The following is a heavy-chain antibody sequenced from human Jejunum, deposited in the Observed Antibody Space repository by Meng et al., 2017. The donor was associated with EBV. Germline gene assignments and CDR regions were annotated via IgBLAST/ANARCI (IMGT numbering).Heavy chain of an antibody. V-gene: IGHV1-8*01. CDR2: MSPDNGDT. CDR1: GYTFTTHH. CDR3: ARGDGYNLY. Sequence: QVQLWPSGAGVKKPGASVKVSCKSSGYTFTTHHINWVQQATGQGLEYMGWMSPDNGDTGYAQNFQGRLTMTRDTSISTAYMELSSLTSDDTAVYYCARGDGYNLYWGQGTLVTVSS. D-gene: IGHD5-24*01. J-gene: IGHJ4*02.